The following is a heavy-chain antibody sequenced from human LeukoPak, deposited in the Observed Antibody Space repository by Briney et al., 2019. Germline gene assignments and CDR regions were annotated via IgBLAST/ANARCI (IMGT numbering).Heavy chain of an antibody. CDR1: EFTFSSYG. CDR2: ISDDGNNK. D-gene: IGHD2-2*02. Sequence: GGFLRLSCVASEFTFSSYGMHWVRQAPGKGLEWVAVISDDGNNKYYADSVKGRFSISRDNSKNTLYLEMNSLRAEDTAVYYCAKTVVPAAIDYWGQGTLVTVSS. J-gene: IGHJ4*02. CDR3: AKTVVPAAIDY. V-gene: IGHV3-30*18.